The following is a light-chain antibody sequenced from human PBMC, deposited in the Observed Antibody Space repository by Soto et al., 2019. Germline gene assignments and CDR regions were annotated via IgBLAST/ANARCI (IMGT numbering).Light chain of an antibody. CDR2: GNN. CDR3: QSYDSSLSGYV. Sequence: QSVLTQPASVSGSPGQSITISCTGTSSDVGGYNYVPWYRQLPGTAPKLLIYGNNNRPSGVPDRFSGSKSGTSASLAITGLQAEDEADYYCQSYDSSLSGYVFATGTKVTVL. CDR1: SSDVGGYNY. J-gene: IGLJ1*01. V-gene: IGLV1-40*01.